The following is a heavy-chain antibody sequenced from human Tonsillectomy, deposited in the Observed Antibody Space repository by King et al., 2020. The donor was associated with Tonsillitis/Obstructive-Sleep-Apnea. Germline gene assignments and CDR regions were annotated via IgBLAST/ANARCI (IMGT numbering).Heavy chain of an antibody. CDR1: GFTFSSYE. D-gene: IGHD5-18*01. CDR3: ARAEYSYGYGTYYFDY. CDR2: IRSSGSTI. Sequence: QLVESGGGLVQPGGSLRLSCAASGFTFSSYEMNWVRQAPGKGLEWVSYIRSSGSTIYYADSVTGRFTISRDNAKNSLYLQMNSLRAEDTAVYYCARAEYSYGYGTYYFDYWGQGTRVTVSS. J-gene: IGHJ4*02. V-gene: IGHV3-48*03.